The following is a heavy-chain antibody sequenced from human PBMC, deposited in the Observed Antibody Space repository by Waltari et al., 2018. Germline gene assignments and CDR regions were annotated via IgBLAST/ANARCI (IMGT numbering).Heavy chain of an antibody. V-gene: IGHV3-7*03. D-gene: IGHD5-18*01. CDR2: RIQDGSEK. Sequence: EVQLVESGGGLVQPGGSLRLSCDTSGFRFSSFWMSWVRQAPGKVMGWVANRIQDGSEKNDVDSVKGRFTISRDNAKNSLYLQMNGLRAEDTAVYYCATIQLWTRWEGYWGQGTLVTVSS. CDR3: ATIQLWTRWEGY. CDR1: GFRFSSFW. J-gene: IGHJ4*02.